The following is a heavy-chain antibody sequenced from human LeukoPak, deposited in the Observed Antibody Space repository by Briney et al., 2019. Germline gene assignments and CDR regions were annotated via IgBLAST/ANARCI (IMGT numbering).Heavy chain of an antibody. CDR1: GGSISSYY. D-gene: IGHD3-3*01. Sequence: SETLSLTCTVSGGSISSYYWSWIRQPPGKGLEWIGYIYYSGSTNYNPSLKSRVTISVDTSKNQFSLKLSSVTAADTAVYYCAREDGGGWFDPWGQGTLVTVSS. CDR2: IYYSGST. CDR3: AREDGGGWFDP. V-gene: IGHV4-59*01. J-gene: IGHJ5*02.